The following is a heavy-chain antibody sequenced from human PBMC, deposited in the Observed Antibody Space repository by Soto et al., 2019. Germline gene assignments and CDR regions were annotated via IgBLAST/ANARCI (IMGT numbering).Heavy chain of an antibody. V-gene: IGHV1-46*03. D-gene: IGHD4-17*01. CDR2: INPSGGST. J-gene: IGHJ4*02. CDR1: GYTFTIYY. Sequence: GASLKVSCKASGYTFTIYYMHWVRQAPGQGLEWMGIINPSGGSTSYAQKFQGRVTMTRDTSTSTVYMELSSLRSEDTAVYYCARGDYGDYLDYWGQGTLVTVSS. CDR3: ARGDYGDYLDY.